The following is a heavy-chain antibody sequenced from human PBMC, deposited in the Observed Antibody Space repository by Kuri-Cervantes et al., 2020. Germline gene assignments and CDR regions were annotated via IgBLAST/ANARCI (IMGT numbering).Heavy chain of an antibody. CDR3: ARVLGSSSWYHFDY. J-gene: IGHJ4*02. V-gene: IGHV3-20*04. CDR2: IKRDGSGT. CDR1: GFTFDEYA. Sequence: GESLKISCAASGFTFDEYAMHWVRQAPGKGLEWVARIKRDGSGTAYVDSVKDRFTISRDKSKNIEYLQMNSLRAKDTALYYCARVLGSSSWYHFDYWGQGTLVTVSS. D-gene: IGHD6-13*01.